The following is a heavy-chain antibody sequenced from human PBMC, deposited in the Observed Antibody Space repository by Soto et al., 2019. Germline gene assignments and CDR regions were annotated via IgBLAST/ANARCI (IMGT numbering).Heavy chain of an antibody. CDR1: GYSFTSYW. D-gene: IGHD6-13*01. CDR2: IDPSDSYT. J-gene: IGHJ6*02. CDR3: ARPARVPSYSSSWLYYYYGMDV. V-gene: IGHV5-10-1*01. Sequence: GASLKISCKGSGYSFTSYWISWVRQMPGKGLEWMGRIDPSDSYTNYSPSFQGHVTISADKSISTAYLQWSSLKASDTAMYYCARPARVPSYSSSWLYYYYGMDVWGQGTTVTVSS.